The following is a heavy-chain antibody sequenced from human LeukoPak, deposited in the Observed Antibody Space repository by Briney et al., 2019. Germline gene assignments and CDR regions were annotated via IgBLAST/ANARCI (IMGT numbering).Heavy chain of an antibody. CDR1: GGSISSYY. CDR2: IYYSGST. V-gene: IGHV4-59*12. J-gene: IGHJ4*02. Sequence: SETLSLTCSVSGGSISSYYWSWIRQPPGKGLEWIGYIYYSGSTNYNPSLKSRVTMSVDTYKNQFSLKLRSVTAADTAVYYCARESIYYDSSGPPRGFDFWGQGTLVTVSS. D-gene: IGHD3-22*01. CDR3: ARESIYYDSSGPPRGFDF.